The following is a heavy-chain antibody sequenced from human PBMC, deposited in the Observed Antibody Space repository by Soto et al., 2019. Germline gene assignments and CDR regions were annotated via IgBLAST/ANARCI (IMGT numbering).Heavy chain of an antibody. CDR1: GFTFSDFA. CDR3: AKMGGRDPWAYSFDY. D-gene: IGHD3-16*01. V-gene: IGHV3-23*01. J-gene: IGHJ4*02. Sequence: EVQVLESGGGLVQPGGSLRLSCAATGFTFSDFAMSWVRQAPGKGLEWVSRIYGGGNGPHYADSVKGRVTISRDNSKNTLYLQMNSLRAGDTAVDSCAKMGGRDPWAYSFDYWGQGTLVTVSS. CDR2: IYGGGNGP.